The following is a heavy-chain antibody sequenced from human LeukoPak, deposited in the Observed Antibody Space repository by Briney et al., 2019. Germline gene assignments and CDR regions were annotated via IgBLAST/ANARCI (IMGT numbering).Heavy chain of an antibody. CDR3: ASSIAAAGTSFVY. CDR1: GGSISSGDYY. Sequence: SETLSLTCTVSGGSISSGDYYWSWIRQPPGKGLEWIGYIYYSGSTYYNPSLKSRVTISVDTSKNQFSLKLSSVTAADTAVYYCASSIAAAGTSFVYWGQGTLVTVSS. D-gene: IGHD6-13*01. CDR2: IYYSGST. V-gene: IGHV4-30-4*01. J-gene: IGHJ4*02.